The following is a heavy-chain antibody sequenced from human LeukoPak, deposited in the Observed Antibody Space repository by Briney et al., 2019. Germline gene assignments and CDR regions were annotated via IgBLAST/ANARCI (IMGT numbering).Heavy chain of an antibody. CDR2: ITGSSSYM. Sequence: GGSLRLSCAASGFTFSDYSMNWVRQAPGKGLEWVSSITGSSSYMYYADSLKGRFTISRDNAKHSLYLQMNSLRAEDTAVYYCARRSYSGYDYLDYWGQGTLVTVSS. CDR1: GFTFSDYS. CDR3: ARRSYSGYDYLDY. V-gene: IGHV3-21*01. J-gene: IGHJ4*02. D-gene: IGHD5-12*01.